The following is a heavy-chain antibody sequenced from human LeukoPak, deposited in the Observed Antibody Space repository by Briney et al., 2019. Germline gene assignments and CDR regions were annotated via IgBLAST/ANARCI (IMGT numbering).Heavy chain of an antibody. V-gene: IGHV4-39*01. CDR2: IYYSGST. Sequence: SETLSLTCTVSGGSISSSSYYWGWIRQPPGKGLEWIGSIYYSGSTYYNPSLKSRVTISVDTSKNQFSLKLSSVTAADTAVYYCARRGKNSSSWHPRDYYYYGMDVWGQGTTVTVSS. CDR1: GGSISSSSYY. CDR3: ARRGKNSSSWHPRDYYYYGMDV. J-gene: IGHJ6*02. D-gene: IGHD6-13*01.